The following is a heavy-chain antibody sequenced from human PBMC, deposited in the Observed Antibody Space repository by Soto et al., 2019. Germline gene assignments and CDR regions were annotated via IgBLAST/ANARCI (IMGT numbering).Heavy chain of an antibody. Sequence: VQLLESGGGLVQPGGSLRLSCAASGFTFSSYAMSWVRRAPGKGLEWVSAISGSGGSTYYADSVKGRFTISRDNSKNTLYLQMNSLRAEDTAVYYCAKRDTIAAAGTWGIDYWGQGTLVTVSS. CDR3: AKRDTIAAAGTWGIDY. CDR2: ISGSGGST. CDR1: GFTFSSYA. V-gene: IGHV3-23*01. D-gene: IGHD6-13*01. J-gene: IGHJ4*02.